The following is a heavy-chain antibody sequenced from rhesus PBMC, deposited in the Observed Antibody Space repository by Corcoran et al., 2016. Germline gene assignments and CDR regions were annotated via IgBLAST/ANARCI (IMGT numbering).Heavy chain of an antibody. Sequence: VQLVESGGGLVQPGGSLRLSCAASGFTFCKFGMSWVRQAPGKELEWVSYISNHYGTTYYAESLKGRFTISRDNSKNTLFLEVNNLRVEDTAVYYCAKDLQLLYWGQGVLVTVSS. CDR2: ISNHYGTT. J-gene: IGHJ4*01. D-gene: IGHD1-44*01. V-gene: IGHV3S5*01. CDR1: GFTFCKFG. CDR3: AKDLQLLY.